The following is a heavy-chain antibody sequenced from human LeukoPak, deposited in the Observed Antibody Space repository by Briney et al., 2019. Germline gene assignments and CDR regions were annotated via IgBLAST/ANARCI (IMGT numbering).Heavy chain of an antibody. Sequence: SETLSLTCTVSGGSISSYYWSCIRQPPGKGLECIGYIYTSGSTNYNPSLMSRVTISVDTSKNQFSLKLSSVTAADTAVYYCARSPLMVRPQAYYFDSWGQGTLVTVSS. J-gene: IGHJ4*02. CDR2: IYTSGST. D-gene: IGHD3-10*01. CDR1: GGSISSYY. CDR3: ARSPLMVRPQAYYFDS. V-gene: IGHV4-4*09.